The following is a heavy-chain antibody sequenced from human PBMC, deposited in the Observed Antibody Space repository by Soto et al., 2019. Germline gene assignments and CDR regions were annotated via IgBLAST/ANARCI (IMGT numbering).Heavy chain of an antibody. CDR3: ARAVGYYYGMDV. J-gene: IGHJ6*02. D-gene: IGHD6-19*01. Sequence: QVQLVQSGAEVKKPGASVKVSCKASGYTFASYGISWVRQAPGQGLEWMVWISAYNGNTNYAQKLQGRVTMTTDTDTSTAYMELRSLRSDDASVYYCARAVGYYYGMDVWGQGTTVTVSS. CDR2: ISAYNGNT. CDR1: GYTFASYG. V-gene: IGHV1-18*01.